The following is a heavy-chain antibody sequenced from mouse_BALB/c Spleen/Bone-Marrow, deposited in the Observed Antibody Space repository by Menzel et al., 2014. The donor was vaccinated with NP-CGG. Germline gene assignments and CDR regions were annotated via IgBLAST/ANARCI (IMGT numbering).Heavy chain of an antibody. CDR2: ISSGGSYT. J-gene: IGHJ3*01. D-gene: IGHD2-4*01. V-gene: IGHV5-6*01. CDR3: ARPYDFGAWFAY. Sequence: EVHLVESGGDLVKPGGSLKLSCAASGFTFSSYGMSWVRQTPDKRLEWVATISSGGSYTYYPASVKGRFTISRDNAKNTLYLQMSSLKSEDTAMYYCARPYDFGAWFAYWGQGTLVTVSA. CDR1: GFTFSSYG.